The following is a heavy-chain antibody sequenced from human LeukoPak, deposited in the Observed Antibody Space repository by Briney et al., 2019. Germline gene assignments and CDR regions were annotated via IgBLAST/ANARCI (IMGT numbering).Heavy chain of an antibody. D-gene: IGHD2-2*01. Sequence: GGSLRLSCAASGFTFDDYAMHWVRQAPGKGLEWVSGITWNSGDIGYADSVKGRFTISRENAKNSLYLQMNSLRAEDTALYYCAKDTCSSTSCSNDYWGQGTLVTVSS. CDR2: ITWNSGDI. V-gene: IGHV3-9*01. CDR1: GFTFDDYA. J-gene: IGHJ4*02. CDR3: AKDTCSSTSCSNDY.